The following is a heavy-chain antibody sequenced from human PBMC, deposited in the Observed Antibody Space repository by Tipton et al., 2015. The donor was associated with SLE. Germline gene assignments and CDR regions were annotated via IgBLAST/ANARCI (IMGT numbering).Heavy chain of an antibody. J-gene: IGHJ5*02. Sequence: SGFTFSSYGMHWVRQAPGKGLEWVAFIRFDGSNKYYADSVKGRFTISRDNAKNSLYLQMNSLRAEDTAVYYCARDRYCSSTSCDDWFDPWGQGTLVTVSS. CDR3: ARDRYCSSTSCDDWFDP. V-gene: IGHV3-30*02. CDR1: GFTFSSYG. D-gene: IGHD2-2*01. CDR2: IRFDGSNK.